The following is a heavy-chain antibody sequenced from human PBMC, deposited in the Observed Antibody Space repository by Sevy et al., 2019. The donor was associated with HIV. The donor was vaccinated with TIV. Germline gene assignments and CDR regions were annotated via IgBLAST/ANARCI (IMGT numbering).Heavy chain of an antibody. V-gene: IGHV4-39*01. D-gene: IGHD4-17*01. CDR2: ISYTVST. J-gene: IGHJ5*02. CDR1: GGSISSTTNY. CDR3: ARHEYGDYVGWFDP. Sequence: ETLSLTCTVSGGSISSTTNYWDWIRQPPGKGLEWIATISYTVSTYYNPSLESRLTVSVDTSKNQFSLKLSSVTAADTAVYYCARHEYGDYVGWFDPWGQGTLVTVSS.